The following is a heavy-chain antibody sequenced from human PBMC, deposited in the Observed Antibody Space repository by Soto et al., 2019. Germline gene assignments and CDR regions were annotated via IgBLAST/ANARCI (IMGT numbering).Heavy chain of an antibody. CDR2: IYSGGST. V-gene: IGHV3-53*01. J-gene: IGHJ6*02. CDR3: ARERVYPRGYYGMDV. Sequence: SLRLSCAASGFTVSSNYMSWVRQAPGKGLEWVSVIYSGGSTYYADSVKGRFTISRDNSKNTLYLQMNSLRAEDTAVYYCARERVYPRGYYGMDVWGQGTTVTVSS. D-gene: IGHD2-8*01. CDR1: GFTVSSNY.